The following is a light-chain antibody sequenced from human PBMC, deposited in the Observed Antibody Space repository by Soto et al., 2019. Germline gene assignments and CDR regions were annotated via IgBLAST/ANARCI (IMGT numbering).Light chain of an antibody. CDR3: QQYHTYWWT. J-gene: IGKJ1*01. CDR1: QTISSW. V-gene: IGKV1-5*03. Sequence: SLGDRVTITCRASQTISSWLAWYQQKPGKAPKLLIYKASTLKSGVPSRFSGSGSGTEFTLTINSLQPDDSATYYCQQYHTYWWTFGQGTKVDIK. CDR2: KAS.